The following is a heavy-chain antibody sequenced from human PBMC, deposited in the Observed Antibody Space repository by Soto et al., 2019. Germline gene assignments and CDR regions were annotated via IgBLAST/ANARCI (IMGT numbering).Heavy chain of an antibody. CDR3: ARDCSGGSCSDAFDI. D-gene: IGHD2-15*01. CDR1: GGSISSSSYY. CDR2: IYYSGST. J-gene: IGHJ3*02. Sequence: SETLSLTCTVSGGSISSSSYYWGWIRQPPGKGLEWIGSIYYSGSTYYNPSLKSRVTISVDTSKNQFSLKLSSVTAADTAVYYCARDCSGGSCSDAFDIWGQGTMVTVSS. V-gene: IGHV4-39*07.